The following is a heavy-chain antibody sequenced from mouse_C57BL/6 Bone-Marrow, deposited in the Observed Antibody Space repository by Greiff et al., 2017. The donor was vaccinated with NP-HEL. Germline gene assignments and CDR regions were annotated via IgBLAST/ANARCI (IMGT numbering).Heavy chain of an antibody. CDR1: GFTFSSYA. D-gene: IGHD2-10*01. CDR3: ARALLLLFDY. V-gene: IGHV5-4*03. CDR2: ISDGGSYT. J-gene: IGHJ2*01. Sequence: DVMLVESGGGLVKPGGSLKLSCAASGFTFSSYAMSWVRQTPEKRLEWVATISDGGSYTYYPDNVQGRFTISRDNAKNNLYLQMSHLKSEDTAMYYCARALLLLFDYWGQGTTLTVSS.